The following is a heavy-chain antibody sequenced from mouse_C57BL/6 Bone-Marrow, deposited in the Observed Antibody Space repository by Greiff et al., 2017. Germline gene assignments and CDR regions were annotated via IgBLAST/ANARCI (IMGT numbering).Heavy chain of an antibody. D-gene: IGHD4-1*01. CDR3: ARSKNWDSWFAY. CDR1: GYAFTNYL. Sequence: QVQLKQSGAELVRPGTSVKVSCKASGYAFTNYLIEWVKQRPGQGLEWIGVINPGSGGTNYNEKFKGKATLTADKYSSTAYMQLSRLTSEDSAVYFCARSKNWDSWFAYWGQGTLVTVSA. J-gene: IGHJ3*01. CDR2: INPGSGGT. V-gene: IGHV1-54*01.